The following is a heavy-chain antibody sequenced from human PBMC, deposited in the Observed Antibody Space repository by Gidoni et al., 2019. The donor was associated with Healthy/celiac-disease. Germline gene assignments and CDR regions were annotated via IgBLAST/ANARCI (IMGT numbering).Heavy chain of an antibody. V-gene: IGHV3-48*02. CDR1: GFTLRRYS. J-gene: IGHJ4*02. CDR2: ISSSSSTI. D-gene: IGHD6-13*01. CDR3: ARDYAGWSSWEYYFDY. Sequence: EVPLVESGGGLVQPGGSLRLSCAASGFTLRRYSMNWVRQAPGKGLEWVSYISSSSSTIYYADSGKGRFTISRDNAKNSLYLQMNSLRDEDTAVYYCARDYAGWSSWEYYFDYWGQGTLVTVSS.